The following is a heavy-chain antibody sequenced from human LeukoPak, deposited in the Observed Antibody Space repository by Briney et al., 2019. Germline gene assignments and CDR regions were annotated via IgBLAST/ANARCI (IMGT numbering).Heavy chain of an antibody. CDR2: IDPSDSYT. CDR3: ARSYSGYDYLDY. CDR1: GYSFPSYW. Sequence: GESMKISCKGSGYSFPSYWITWVRQMPGKGLEWMGRIDPSDSYTNYSPSFQGHVTISADKSISTAYLQWSSLKASDTAMYYCARSYSGYDYLDYWGQGTPATLSS. J-gene: IGHJ4*02. D-gene: IGHD5-12*01. V-gene: IGHV5-10-1*01.